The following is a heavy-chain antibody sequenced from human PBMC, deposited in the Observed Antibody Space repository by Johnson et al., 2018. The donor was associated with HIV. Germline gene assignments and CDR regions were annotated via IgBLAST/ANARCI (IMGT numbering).Heavy chain of an antibody. J-gene: IGHJ3*02. CDR3: AKDLGGIAAHHDAFDI. D-gene: IGHD6-13*01. Sequence: YPVSVKGGFTISRDNAKHSLYLQMNSLRAEDTALYYCAKDLGGIAAHHDAFDIWGQGTMVTVSS. V-gene: IGHV3-9*01.